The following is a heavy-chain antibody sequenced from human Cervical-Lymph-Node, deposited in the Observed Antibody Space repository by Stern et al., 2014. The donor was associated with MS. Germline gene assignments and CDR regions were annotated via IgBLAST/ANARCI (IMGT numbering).Heavy chain of an antibody. Sequence: QVQLVQSGAEVKKPGSSAKVSCRASGGSFSSYAFNWERLGPGQGLEWMVGTIPILGTTNYAQKLTGRVTIAEDTFTRTVYMELSSLTSEDTAVYYCARDNRHSDTTGSYAFDIWGQGTVVTVSS. V-gene: IGHV1-69*06. CDR3: ARDNRHSDTTGSYAFDI. CDR2: TIPILGTT. D-gene: IGHD3-22*01. J-gene: IGHJ3*02. CDR1: GGSFSSYA.